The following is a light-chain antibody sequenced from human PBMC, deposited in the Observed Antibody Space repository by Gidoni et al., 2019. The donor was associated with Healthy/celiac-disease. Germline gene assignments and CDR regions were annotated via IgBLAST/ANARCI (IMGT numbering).Light chain of an antibody. CDR3: QAWDSSTAAYV. Sequence: SYELTQPPSVSVSPGQTASITCSGAKLGDKYACWYQQKPGQSPVLIIYQDSKRPSGIPERFSGSNSGNTATLTISGTQAMGEADYYCQAWDSSTAAYVFGTGTKVTVL. CDR2: QDS. CDR1: KLGDKY. V-gene: IGLV3-1*01. J-gene: IGLJ1*01.